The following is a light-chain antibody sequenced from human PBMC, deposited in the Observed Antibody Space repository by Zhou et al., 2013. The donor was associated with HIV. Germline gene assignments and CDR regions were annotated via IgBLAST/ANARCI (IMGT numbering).Light chain of an antibody. J-gene: IGKJ3*01. CDR3: QXHYTTPXT. CDR1: QGISNS. CDR2: AAS. V-gene: IGKV1-NL1*01. Sequence: DIQMTQSPSSLSASVGDRVTVTCRASQGISNSLAWYQQKPGKAPKLLLYAASRLESGVPSRFSGRGSGTDYTLTISSLQPEDSASYYCQXHYTTPXTFGPGTIVDIK.